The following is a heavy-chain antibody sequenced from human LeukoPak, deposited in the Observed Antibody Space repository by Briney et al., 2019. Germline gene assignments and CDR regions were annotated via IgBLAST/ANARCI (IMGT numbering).Heavy chain of an antibody. CDR2: IYYSGST. D-gene: IGHD2-2*01. Sequence: SETLSLTCTVSGGSISSYYWSWIRQPPGKGLEWIGYIYYSGSTNYNPSLKSRVTISVDTSKNQFSLKLSSVTAADTAVYHCARGELGYCSSTSCSWFDPWGQGTLVTVSS. V-gene: IGHV4-59*01. CDR1: GGSISSYY. CDR3: ARGELGYCSSTSCSWFDP. J-gene: IGHJ5*02.